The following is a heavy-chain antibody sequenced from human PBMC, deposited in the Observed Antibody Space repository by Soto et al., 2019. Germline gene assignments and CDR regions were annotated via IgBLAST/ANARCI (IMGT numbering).Heavy chain of an antibody. V-gene: IGHV4-59*01. J-gene: IGHJ3*02. Sequence: SETLSLTCTVSGGSTSSYFWSWIRQPQGRGLEWIGYIYYTGNTNYNPSLKSRVTISVDTFNSQFSLRLSSVTAADTAVYYCARGAATSSHAFDIWGQGTMVPVSS. CDR2: IYYTGNT. D-gene: IGHD6-13*01. CDR1: GGSTSSYF. CDR3: ARGAATSSHAFDI.